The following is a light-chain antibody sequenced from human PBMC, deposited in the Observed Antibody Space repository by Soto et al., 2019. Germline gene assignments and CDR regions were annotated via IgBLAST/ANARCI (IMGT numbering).Light chain of an antibody. CDR1: SSDVGGYNY. J-gene: IGLJ3*02. Sequence: QSALTQPASVSGSPGQSITISCSGTSSDVGGYNYVAWYQQHPGKAPKLMIYDVSTRPSGVSGRFSGSKSGNTASLTISGLQAEDEADYYCSSYTSSSTVVFGGGTKLTVL. CDR3: SSYTSSSTVV. CDR2: DVS. V-gene: IGLV2-14*01.